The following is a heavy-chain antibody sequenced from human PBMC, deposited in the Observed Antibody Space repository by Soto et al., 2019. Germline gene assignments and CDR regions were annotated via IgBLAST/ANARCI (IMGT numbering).Heavy chain of an antibody. CDR1: GGTFSSYA. V-gene: IGHV1-69*01. CDR3: ARDNPTGYTAMVSYGMDV. Sequence: QVQLVQSGAEVKKPGSSVKVSCKASGGTFSSYAISWVRQAPGQGLEWMGGIIPIFGTANCAQKFQGRVTITADESTSTAYMELSSLRSEDTAVYYCARDNPTGYTAMVSYGMDVWGQGTTVTVSS. CDR2: IIPIFGTA. J-gene: IGHJ6*02. D-gene: IGHD5-18*01.